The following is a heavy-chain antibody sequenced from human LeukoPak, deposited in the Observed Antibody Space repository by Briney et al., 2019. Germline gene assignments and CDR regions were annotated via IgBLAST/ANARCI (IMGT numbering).Heavy chain of an antibody. Sequence: GGSLRLSCAASGFTFSSYRMYWVHQAPGKGLVWVSRINSDGSSTTYADSVKGRFTISRDNAKNSLYLQMNSLRAEDTAVYYCARENGGSYFEWGQGTLVTVSS. J-gene: IGHJ4*02. CDR2: INSDGSST. CDR1: GFTFSSYR. CDR3: ARENGGSYFE. D-gene: IGHD1-26*01. V-gene: IGHV3-74*01.